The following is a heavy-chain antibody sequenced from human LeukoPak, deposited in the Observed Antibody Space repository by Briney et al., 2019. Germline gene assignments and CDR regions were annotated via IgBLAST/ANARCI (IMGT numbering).Heavy chain of an antibody. D-gene: IGHD6-6*01. J-gene: IGHJ4*02. CDR2: IRYDGNNK. Sequence: GGSLRLSCGASGFTFSNYGMLWVRQAPGKGLEWVAFIRYDGNNKLYADSVKGRFTISRDNSKNTLYLHINSLRAEDTAVYYCARATPYSSSIDYGGQGTLVTVSS. V-gene: IGHV3-30*02. CDR1: GFTFSNYG. CDR3: ARATPYSSSIDY.